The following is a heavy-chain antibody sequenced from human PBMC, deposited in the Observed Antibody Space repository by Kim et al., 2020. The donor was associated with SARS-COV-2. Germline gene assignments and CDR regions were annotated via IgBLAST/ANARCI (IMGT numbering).Heavy chain of an antibody. Sequence: SETLSLTCAVYGGSFSGYYWSWIRQPPGKGLEWIGEINHSGSTNYNPSLKSRVTISVDTSKNQFSLKLSSVTAADTAVYYCARGYGGSYSIWFDPWGQGTLVTVSS. CDR1: GGSFSGYY. CDR2: INHSGST. V-gene: IGHV4-34*01. CDR3: ARGYGGSYSIWFDP. D-gene: IGHD1-26*01. J-gene: IGHJ5*02.